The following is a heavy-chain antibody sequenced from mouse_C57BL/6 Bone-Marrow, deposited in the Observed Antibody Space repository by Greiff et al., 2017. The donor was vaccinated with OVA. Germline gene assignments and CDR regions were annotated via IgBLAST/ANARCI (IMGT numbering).Heavy chain of an antibody. D-gene: IGHD1-1*02. J-gene: IGHJ3*01. Sequence: EVQLVESGGGLVQPGGSLKLSCAASGFTFSDYYMYWVRQTPEKRLEWVAYISNGGGSTYYPDTVKGRFTISRANAKNTLYLQMSRLKSEDTAMYYCARNYGSPAWFAYWGQGTLGTVSA. V-gene: IGHV5-12*01. CDR2: ISNGGGST. CDR1: GFTFSDYY. CDR3: ARNYGSPAWFAY.